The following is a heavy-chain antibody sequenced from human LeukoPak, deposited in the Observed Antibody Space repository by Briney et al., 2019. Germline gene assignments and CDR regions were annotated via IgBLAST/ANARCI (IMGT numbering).Heavy chain of an antibody. Sequence: PSETLSLTCTVSGGSISSGGYYWSWIRQHPGEGLEWIGYIYYSGSTYYNPSLKSRVTISVDTSKNQFSLKLSSVTAADTAVYYCARGSVVGTTVTSDWFDPWGQGTLVTVSS. CDR2: IYYSGST. CDR3: ARGSVVGTTVTSDWFDP. J-gene: IGHJ5*02. D-gene: IGHD4-17*01. V-gene: IGHV4-31*03. CDR1: GGSISSGGYY.